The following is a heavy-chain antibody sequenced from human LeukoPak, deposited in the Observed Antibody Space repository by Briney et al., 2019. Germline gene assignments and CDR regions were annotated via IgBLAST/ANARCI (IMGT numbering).Heavy chain of an antibody. CDR1: GFTFSSSG. J-gene: IGHJ4*02. V-gene: IGHV3-30*18. D-gene: IGHD2-8*01. Sequence: GRSLRLSCAASGFTFSSSGMHWVRQAPGKGLEWVAVISYDGSNKYYADSVKGRFTFSRDNSKNTLYLQMNSLRAEDTAVYYCAKEYCSNSVCHSLDYWGQGTLVTVSS. CDR3: AKEYCSNSVCHSLDY. CDR2: ISYDGSNK.